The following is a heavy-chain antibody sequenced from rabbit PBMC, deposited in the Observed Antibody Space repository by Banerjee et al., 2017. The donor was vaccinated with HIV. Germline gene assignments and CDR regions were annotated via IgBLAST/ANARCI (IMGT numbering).Heavy chain of an antibody. D-gene: IGHD1-1*01. J-gene: IGHJ6*01. CDR3: ARDTSSSFSSYGMDL. CDR2: IATGSSGFT. V-gene: IGHV1S40*01. Sequence: QSLEESGGDLVKPGASLTLTCTASGVSFSNSSYICWVRQAPGKGLEWIACIATGSSGFTYFATWAKGRFTCSKTSSTAVTLQMTRLTAADTATYFCARDTSSSFSSYGMDLWGPGTLVTVS. CDR1: GVSFSNSSY.